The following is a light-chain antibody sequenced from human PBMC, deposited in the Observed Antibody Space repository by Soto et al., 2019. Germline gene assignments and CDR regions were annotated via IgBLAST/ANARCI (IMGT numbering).Light chain of an antibody. Sequence: DIQMTQSPYTLSASVGDRVTITCRASQSITTYVNWYQQKLGKAPTLLIYAASSLQSGVPSRFSGSGSGTDFTLTISSLQPEDFASYFCQQCYSSPRTLGQGTKVEI. CDR1: QSITTY. CDR2: AAS. CDR3: QQCYSSPRT. V-gene: IGKV1-39*01. J-gene: IGKJ1*01.